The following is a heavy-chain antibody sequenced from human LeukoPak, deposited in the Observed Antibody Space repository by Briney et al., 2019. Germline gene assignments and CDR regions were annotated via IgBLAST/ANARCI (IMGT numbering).Heavy chain of an antibody. CDR2: ISGSGGST. D-gene: IGHD5-24*01. CDR1: GFTFSNAW. CDR3: ARGRENGNNPLDY. V-gene: IGHV3-23*01. Sequence: GGSLRLSCAASGFTFSNAWMSWVRQAPGKGLEWVSAISGSGGSTYYADSVKGRFTISRDNSKNTLYLQMNSLRAEDTAVYYCARGRENGNNPLDYWGQGTLVTVSS. J-gene: IGHJ4*02.